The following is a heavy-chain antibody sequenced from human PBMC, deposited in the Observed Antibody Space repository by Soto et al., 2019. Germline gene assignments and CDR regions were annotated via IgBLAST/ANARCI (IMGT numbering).Heavy chain of an antibody. D-gene: IGHD1-26*01. J-gene: IGHJ4*02. CDR3: ARRYGGNLDY. V-gene: IGHV4-4*02. CDR1: DGSMSNSNW. Sequence: PSETLSLTCAVSDGSMSNSNWWTWVRQAPGQGLEWIGEIYYSGSTNYNPSLKSRVTISVDTSKNQFSLKLSSVTAADTAVYYCARRYGGNLDYWGQGTLVTVSS. CDR2: IYYSGST.